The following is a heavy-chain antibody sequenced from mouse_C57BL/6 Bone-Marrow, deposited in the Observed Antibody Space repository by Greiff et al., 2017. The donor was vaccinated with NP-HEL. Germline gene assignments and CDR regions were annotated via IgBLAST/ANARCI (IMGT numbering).Heavy chain of an antibody. Sequence: DVQLVESGGGLVKPGGSLKLSCAASGFTFSSYAMSWVRQTPEKRLEWVATISDGGSYTYYPDNVKGRFTISRDNAKNNLYLHMSHLKSEDTAMYYCAIDYYGSSYEALDYWGQGTSATVSA. J-gene: IGHJ4*01. V-gene: IGHV5-4*01. CDR2: ISDGGSYT. D-gene: IGHD1-1*01. CDR3: AIDYYGSSYEALDY. CDR1: GFTFSSYA.